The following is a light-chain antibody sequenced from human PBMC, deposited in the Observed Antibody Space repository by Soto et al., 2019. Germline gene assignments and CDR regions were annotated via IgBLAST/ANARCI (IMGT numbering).Light chain of an antibody. V-gene: IGKV1-5*01. CDR2: DAS. CDR3: QQYDSFSVT. CDR1: QTITTW. Sequence: DIQMTQSPSTLSASVGDRVTITCRASQTITTWLAWYQQKPGKAPKLLIYDASTLESGVPSRFSGSGSGTEFRLTISTMQPDDFATYYCQQYDSFSVTFGQGTRLEIK. J-gene: IGKJ5*01.